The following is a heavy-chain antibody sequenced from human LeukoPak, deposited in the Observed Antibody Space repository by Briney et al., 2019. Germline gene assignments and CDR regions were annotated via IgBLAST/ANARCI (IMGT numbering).Heavy chain of an antibody. CDR3: ARGLAVAGTAYYYYYMDV. J-gene: IGHJ6*03. CDR2: IIPIFGTA. D-gene: IGHD6-19*01. V-gene: IGHV1-69*06. CDR1: GGTFSSYA. Sequence: PVKVSCKASGGTFSSYAISWVRQAPGQGLEWMGGIIPIFGTANYAQKFQGRVTITADKSTSTAYMELSSLRSEDTAVYYCARGLAVAGTAYYYYYMDVWGKGTTVTVSS.